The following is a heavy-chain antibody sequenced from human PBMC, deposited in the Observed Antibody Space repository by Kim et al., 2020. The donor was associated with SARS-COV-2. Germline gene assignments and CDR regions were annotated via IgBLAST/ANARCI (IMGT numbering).Heavy chain of an antibody. V-gene: IGHV3-48*02. CDR3: ARDTVMTAYYYGMDL. D-gene: IGHD2-8*02. Sequence: SLRSRVTISRDNAKSSVYLQMNILRDDDTAVYYCARDTVMTAYYYGMDLWGQGTSVTVSS. J-gene: IGHJ6*02.